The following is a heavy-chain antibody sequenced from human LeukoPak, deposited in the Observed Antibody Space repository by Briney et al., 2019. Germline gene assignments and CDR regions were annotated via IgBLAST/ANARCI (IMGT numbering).Heavy chain of an antibody. V-gene: IGHV3-48*01. Sequence: GGSLRLSCAASGFTFSSYSMNWVRQAPGKGLEWVSYISSSSTIYYADSVKGRFTISRDNAKNSLYLQMNSLRAEDTAVYYCARTYYYDSSGYFDYWGQGTLVTVSS. CDR3: ARTYYYDSSGYFDY. D-gene: IGHD3-22*01. J-gene: IGHJ4*02. CDR1: GFTFSSYS. CDR2: ISSSSTI.